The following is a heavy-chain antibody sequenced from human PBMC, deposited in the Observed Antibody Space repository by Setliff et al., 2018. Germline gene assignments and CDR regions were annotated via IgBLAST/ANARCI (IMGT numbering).Heavy chain of an antibody. V-gene: IGHV3-23*03. CDR2: ISSDGGSI. CDR1: GLTFTRDA. CDR3: ASSAAAGDFDY. D-gene: IGHD6-13*01. J-gene: IGHJ4*02. Sequence: GGSLRLSCAASGLTFTRDAMTWVRQTPGKGLEWVSIISSDGGSIYYADSVKGRFTISRDNAKDSLFLQMNDLRVEDTAVYYCASSAAAGDFDYWGQGTLVTVSS.